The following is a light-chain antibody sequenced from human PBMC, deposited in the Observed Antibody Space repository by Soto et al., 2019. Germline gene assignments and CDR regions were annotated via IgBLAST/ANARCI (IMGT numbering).Light chain of an antibody. CDR1: RTDVGSYDL. V-gene: IGLV2-23*02. CDR2: EVT. CDR3: CSYAGTSSFVL. Sequence: QSVLTQPASVSGSPGQSITISCTGTRTDVGSYDLVSWYQQLPGEVPKLVIYEVTKRPSGVSNRFSGSKSGNTASLTISGLQAEDEADYYCCSYAGTSSFVLFGGGTKLTVL. J-gene: IGLJ2*01.